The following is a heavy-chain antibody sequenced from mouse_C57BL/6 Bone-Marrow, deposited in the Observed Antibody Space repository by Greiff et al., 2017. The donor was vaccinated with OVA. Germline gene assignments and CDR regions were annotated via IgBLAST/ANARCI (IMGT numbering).Heavy chain of an antibody. CDR3: ARLEVYYGSTYYFDY. CDR1: GYAFTNYL. J-gene: IGHJ2*01. Sequence: VQLVESGAELVRPGTSVKVSCKASGYAFTNYLIEWVKQRPGQGLEWIGVINPGSGGTNYNEKFKGKATLTADKSSSTAYMQLSSLTSEDSAVYFCARLEVYYGSTYYFDYWGQGTTLTVSS. CDR2: INPGSGGT. D-gene: IGHD1-1*01. V-gene: IGHV1-54*01.